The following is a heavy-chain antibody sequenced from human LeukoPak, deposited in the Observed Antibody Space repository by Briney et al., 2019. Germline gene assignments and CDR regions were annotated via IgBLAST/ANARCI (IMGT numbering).Heavy chain of an antibody. D-gene: IGHD6-19*01. CDR2: IYYSGST. J-gene: IGHJ4*02. CDR3: ATYSSDWYSLDY. CDR1: GCSISRYY. Sequence: SDTLSLTCTVSGCSISRYYWSWIRQPPGKGLEWIGYIYYSGSTNYNPSLKSRVTLSIDTSKNQFSLKLSSVTAADTAVYYCATYSSDWYSLDYWGQGTLVTVSS. V-gene: IGHV4-59*07.